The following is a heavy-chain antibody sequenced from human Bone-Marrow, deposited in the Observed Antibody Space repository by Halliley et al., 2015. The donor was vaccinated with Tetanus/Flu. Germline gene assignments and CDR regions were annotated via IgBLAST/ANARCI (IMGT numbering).Heavy chain of an antibody. J-gene: IGHJ5*02. Sequence: CAASGFTFNDYYMSWIRQAPGKGLEWVSYISSSGITKYYANSVKGRFTISRDSAKNSLYLQMNSLRVEDTAVYYCARDGKDYYDSSDYYPNWFDPWGQGTLVTVSS. D-gene: IGHD3-22*01. V-gene: IGHV3-11*01. CDR3: ARDGKDYYDSSDYYPNWFDP. CDR2: ISSSGITK. CDR1: GFTFNDYY.